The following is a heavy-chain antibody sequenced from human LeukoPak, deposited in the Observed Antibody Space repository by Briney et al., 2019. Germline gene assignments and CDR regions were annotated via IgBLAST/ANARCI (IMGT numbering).Heavy chain of an antibody. CDR2: INPNSGGT. Sequence: ASVKVSCKASGYTFTGYYMPWVRQAPGQGLEWMGRINPNSGGTNYAQKFQGRVTMTRDTSISTAYMELSRLRSDDTAVYYCARDPYFEGSSNFDYWGQGTLVTVSS. CDR1: GYTFTGYY. CDR3: ARDPYFEGSSNFDY. J-gene: IGHJ4*02. D-gene: IGHD1-26*01. V-gene: IGHV1-2*06.